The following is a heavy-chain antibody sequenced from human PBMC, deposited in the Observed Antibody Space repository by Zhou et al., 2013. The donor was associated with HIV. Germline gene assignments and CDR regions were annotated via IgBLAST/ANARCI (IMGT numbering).Heavy chain of an antibody. D-gene: IGHD6-19*01. CDR1: GYTFTSYD. CDR2: MNPNSGNT. CDR3: TRGNKYSSGWYFRGVIWFDP. J-gene: IGHJ5*02. V-gene: IGHV1-8*01. Sequence: QVQLVQSGAKVKKPGASVKVSCKASGYTFTSYDINWVRQATGQGLEWMGWMNPNSGNTGYAQKFQGRVTMTRNTSISTAYMELSSLRSEDTAVYYCTRGNKYSSGWYFRGVIWFDPWGQGTLVTVSS.